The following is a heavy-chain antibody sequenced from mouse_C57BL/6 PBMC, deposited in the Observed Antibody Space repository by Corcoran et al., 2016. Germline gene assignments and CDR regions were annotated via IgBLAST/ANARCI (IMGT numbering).Heavy chain of an antibody. V-gene: IGHV1-85*01. J-gene: IGHJ2*01. D-gene: IGHD1-1*01. Sequence: QVQLPQSGPELVKPGASVKLSYKASGYTFTSYDINRVKQRPGQGLEWIGWIYPRVGSTKYNEKFKGKATLPVDTSSSTAYMELHSLTSEDSAVYFWARLGGYGSSLDYWGQGTTLTVSS. CDR2: IYPRVGST. CDR3: ARLGGYGSSLDY. CDR1: GYTFTSYD.